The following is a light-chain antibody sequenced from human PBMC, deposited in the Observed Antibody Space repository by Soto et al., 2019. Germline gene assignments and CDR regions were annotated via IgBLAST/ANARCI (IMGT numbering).Light chain of an antibody. J-gene: IGKJ3*01. V-gene: IGKV1-39*01. Sequence: DIQMTQSPSSLSASVGDRVTITCRASQSISSDLNWYKQKPGKAPKLLIYAASSLQSGVPSRFSGSGSGTDFTLTISSLQPEDFATYYCQQSYSTLVTFGPGTKLDIK. CDR1: QSISSD. CDR2: AAS. CDR3: QQSYSTLVT.